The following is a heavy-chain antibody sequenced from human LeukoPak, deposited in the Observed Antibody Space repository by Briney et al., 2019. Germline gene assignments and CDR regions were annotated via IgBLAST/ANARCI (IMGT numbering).Heavy chain of an antibody. CDR2: IYTSGST. CDR3: ARDCVVVPAAKNWFDP. D-gene: IGHD2-2*01. J-gene: IGHJ5*02. V-gene: IGHV4-61*02. CDR1: GGSISSGSYY. Sequence: SETLSLTCTVSGGSISSGSYYWSWIRHPAGKGLEWIGRIYTSGSTNYNPSLKSRVTISVDTSKNQFSLKLSSVTAADTAVYYCARDCVVVPAAKNWFDPWGQGTLVTVSS.